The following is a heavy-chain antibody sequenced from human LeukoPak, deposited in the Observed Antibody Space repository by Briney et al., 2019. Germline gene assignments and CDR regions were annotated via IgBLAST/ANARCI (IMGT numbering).Heavy chain of an antibody. CDR1: GFTFSSYA. J-gene: IGHJ4*02. Sequence: PGGSLRLSCAASGFTFSSYAMSWVRQAPGKGLEWVSAISGSGGSTYYADSVKGRFTISRDNSKNTLYLQMNSLRAEDTAVYYCARGGGYSSSWYQDFDYWGQGTLVTVSS. CDR2: ISGSGGST. D-gene: IGHD6-13*01. V-gene: IGHV3-23*01. CDR3: ARGGGYSSSWYQDFDY.